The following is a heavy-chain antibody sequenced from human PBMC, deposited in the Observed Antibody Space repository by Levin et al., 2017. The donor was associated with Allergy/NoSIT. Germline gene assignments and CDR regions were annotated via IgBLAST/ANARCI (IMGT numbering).Heavy chain of an antibody. D-gene: IGHD2-15*01. V-gene: IGHV1-69*04. CDR1: GGTFSSYT. Sequence: ASVKVSCKASGGTFSSYTISWVRQAPGQGLEWMGRIIPILGIANYAQKFQGRVTITADKSTSTAYMELSSLRSEDTAVYYCARDGCSGGSCYRSYYYYGMDVWGQGTTVTVSS. CDR3: ARDGCSGGSCYRSYYYYGMDV. CDR2: IIPILGIA. J-gene: IGHJ6*02.